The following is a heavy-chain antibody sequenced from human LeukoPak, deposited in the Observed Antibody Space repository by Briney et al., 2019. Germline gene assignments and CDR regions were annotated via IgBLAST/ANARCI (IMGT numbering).Heavy chain of an antibody. V-gene: IGHV1-2*06. CDR3: ARVNIVGAISFDY. Sequence: ASVKVSCKASGYTFTGYYMHWVRQAPGQGLEWMGRFNPNSGGTNYAQKFQGRVTMTRDTSISTAYMELSRLRSDDTAVYYCARVNIVGAISFDYWGQGTLVTVSS. CDR1: GYTFTGYY. CDR2: FNPNSGGT. D-gene: IGHD1-26*01. J-gene: IGHJ4*02.